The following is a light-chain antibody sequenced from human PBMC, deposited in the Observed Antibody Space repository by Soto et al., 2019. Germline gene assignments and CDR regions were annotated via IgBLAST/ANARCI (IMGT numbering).Light chain of an antibody. V-gene: IGLV2-8*01. CDR2: EVS. Sequence: QSALTQPPSASGSPGQSVTISCTGTSSDVGACNYVSWFQQHPGKAPKLMIYEVSKRPSGVPDRFSGSKSGSTASLTVSGLQAEDEADYYCGTWHSSLSDVVFGGGTKVTVL. CDR1: SSDVGACNY. J-gene: IGLJ2*01. CDR3: GTWHSSLSDVV.